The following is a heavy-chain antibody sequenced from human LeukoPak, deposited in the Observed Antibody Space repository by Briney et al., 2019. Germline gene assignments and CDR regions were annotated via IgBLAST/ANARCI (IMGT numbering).Heavy chain of an antibody. CDR1: GGSISGYY. V-gene: IGHV4-59*01. Sequence: SETLSLTCTVSGGSISGYYWSWIRQPPGRGLEWIGYIYYSGSTNYNPSLKSRVTISVDTSKNQFSLRLSSVTAADTAVYYCASDLGGYFFDYWGQGTLVTVSS. J-gene: IGHJ4*02. D-gene: IGHD3-16*01. CDR3: ASDLGGYFFDY. CDR2: IYYSGST.